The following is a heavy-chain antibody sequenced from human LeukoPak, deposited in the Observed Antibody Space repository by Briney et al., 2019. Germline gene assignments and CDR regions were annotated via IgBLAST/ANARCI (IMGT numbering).Heavy chain of an antibody. D-gene: IGHD3-3*01. CDR2: ISSSSSTI. V-gene: IGHV3-48*04. J-gene: IGHJ4*02. Sequence: PGGSLRLSCAASGFTFSSYSMNWVRQAPGKGLEWVSYISSSSSTIYYADSVKGRFTISRDNAKNSLYLQMNSLRAEDTAVYYCARQSGYYRDDYWGQGTLVTVSS. CDR3: ARQSGYYRDDY. CDR1: GFTFSSYS.